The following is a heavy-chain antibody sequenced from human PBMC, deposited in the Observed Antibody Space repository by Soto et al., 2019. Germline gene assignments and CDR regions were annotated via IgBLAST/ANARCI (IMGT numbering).Heavy chain of an antibody. CDR3: AKGYWSGGSGYQREWYFDY. V-gene: IGHV3-23*01. CDR1: GFTFSSYA. CDR2: ISGSGGST. J-gene: IGHJ4*02. Sequence: PGGSLRLSCAASGFTFSSYAMSWVRQAPGKGLEWVSAISGSGGSTYYADSVKGRFAISRDNSKNTLYLQMNSLRAEDTAVYYCAKGYWSGGSGYQREWYFDYWGQGTLVTVSS. D-gene: IGHD2-15*01.